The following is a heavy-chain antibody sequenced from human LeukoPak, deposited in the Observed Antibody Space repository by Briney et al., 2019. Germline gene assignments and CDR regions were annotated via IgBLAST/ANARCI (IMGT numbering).Heavy chain of an antibody. D-gene: IGHD5-12*01. CDR2: IYTSGST. CDR1: GGSISGGSYY. V-gene: IGHV4-61*02. J-gene: IGHJ1*01. Sequence: SETLSLTCTVSGGSISGGSYYWSWIRQPAGKGLEWIGRIYTSGSTNYNPSLKSRVTISVDTSKNQFSLKLSSVTAADTAVYYCARDLRGYEYFQHWGQGTLVTVSS. CDR3: ARDLRGYEYFQH.